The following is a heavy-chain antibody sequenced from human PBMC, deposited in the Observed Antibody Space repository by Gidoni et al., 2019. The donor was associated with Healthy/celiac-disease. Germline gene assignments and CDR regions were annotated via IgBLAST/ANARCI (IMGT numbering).Heavy chain of an antibody. V-gene: IGHV4-39*01. Sequence: QLQLQDSGPGLVKPSETLSLTCTVSGGSISSSSSYWGWIRQPPGKGLEWIGSIYYSGSTYYNPSLKSRVTISVDTSKNQFSLKLSSVTAADTAVYYCARHDFYYDSSGYANRFDPWGQGTLVTVSS. CDR2: IYYSGST. CDR3: ARHDFYYDSSGYANRFDP. D-gene: IGHD3-22*01. J-gene: IGHJ5*02. CDR1: GGSISSSSSY.